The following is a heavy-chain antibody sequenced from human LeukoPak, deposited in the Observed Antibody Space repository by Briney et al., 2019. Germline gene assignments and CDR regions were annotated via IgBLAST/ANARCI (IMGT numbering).Heavy chain of an antibody. CDR2: ISYDGSNK. Sequence: GGSLRLSCAASGFTFSSYGMHWVRQAPGKGLEWVAVISYDGSNKYYADSVKGRFTISRDNSKNTLYPQMNSLRAEDTAVYYCAKDPVLWTTVVSGPYFDYWGQGTLVTVSS. CDR3: AKDPVLWTTVVSGPYFDY. D-gene: IGHD4-23*01. V-gene: IGHV3-30*18. J-gene: IGHJ4*02. CDR1: GFTFSSYG.